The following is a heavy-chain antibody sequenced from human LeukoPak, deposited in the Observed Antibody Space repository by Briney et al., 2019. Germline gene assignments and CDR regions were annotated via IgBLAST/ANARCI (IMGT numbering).Heavy chain of an antibody. D-gene: IGHD2-2*01. Sequence: ASVKVSCKASGYTFTSYAISWVRQAPGQELEWMGGIIPIFGTANYAQKFQGRVTITADESTSTAYMELSSLRSEDTAVYYCARVDIVVVPAAMNWYYYGMDVWGQGTTVTVSS. CDR1: GYTFTSYA. V-gene: IGHV1-69*13. CDR2: IIPIFGTA. J-gene: IGHJ6*02. CDR3: ARVDIVVVPAAMNWYYYGMDV.